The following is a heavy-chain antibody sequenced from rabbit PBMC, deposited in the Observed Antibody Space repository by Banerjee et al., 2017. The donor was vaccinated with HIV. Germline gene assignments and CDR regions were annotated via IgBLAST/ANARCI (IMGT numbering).Heavy chain of an antibody. CDR2: MYFASGTT. Sequence: QQQLEESGGGLVKPEGSLTLSCTASGFSFSSGAMSWVRQAPGKGLEWIGYMYFASGTTDYASWVNGRFTISRSTSLNTVTLKMTSLTGADTATYFCARYSSGWDYFDLWGPGTLVTVS. J-gene: IGHJ4*01. V-gene: IGHV1S47*01. CDR3: ARYSSGWDYFDL. D-gene: IGHD4-1*01. CDR1: GFSFSSGA.